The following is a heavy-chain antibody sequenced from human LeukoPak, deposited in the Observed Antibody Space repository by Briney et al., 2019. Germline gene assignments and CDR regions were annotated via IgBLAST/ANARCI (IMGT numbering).Heavy chain of an antibody. CDR1: GFTFSPYP. J-gene: IGHJ4*02. CDR2: IAYDGGNI. CDR3: VRDPSARFYFDY. D-gene: IGHD6-6*01. V-gene: IGHV3-30*03. Sequence: GGSLRLSCATSGFTFSPYPMHWVRQAPGKGLEWVAVIAYDGGNIFYAPSVRGRFTISRDNSRGTLSLQMNSLKVEDTALYYCVRDPSARFYFDYWGQGTLVTVSS.